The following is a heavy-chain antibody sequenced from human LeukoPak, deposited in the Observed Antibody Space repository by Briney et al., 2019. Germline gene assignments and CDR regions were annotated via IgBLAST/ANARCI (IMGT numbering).Heavy chain of an antibody. Sequence: RASVKVSCKASGYTFTSYGISWVRQAPGQGLEWMGWISAYNGNTNYAQKLQGRVTMTTDTSTSTAYMELRSLRSDDTVVYYCARDRDYYGSGSYYIDYWGQGTLVTVSS. CDR2: ISAYNGNT. CDR1: GYTFTSYG. V-gene: IGHV1-18*04. J-gene: IGHJ4*02. D-gene: IGHD3-10*01. CDR3: ARDRDYYGSGSYYIDY.